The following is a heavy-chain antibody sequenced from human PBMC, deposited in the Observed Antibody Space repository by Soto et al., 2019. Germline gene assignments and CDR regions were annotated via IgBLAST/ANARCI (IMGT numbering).Heavy chain of an antibody. CDR3: ARTTVTTGFYYGMDL. CDR2: ISWSSGSI. J-gene: IGHJ6*02. Sequence: GGSLRLSCAASGFPFGENAMSWVRQAPGKGLEWVSGISWSSGSIGYAASVKGRFTISRDNDGNSLFLQMNGLRSDGTALYYCARTTVTTGFYYGMDLWGQGTMVTVSS. V-gene: IGHV3-9*01. D-gene: IGHD4-17*01. CDR1: GFPFGENA.